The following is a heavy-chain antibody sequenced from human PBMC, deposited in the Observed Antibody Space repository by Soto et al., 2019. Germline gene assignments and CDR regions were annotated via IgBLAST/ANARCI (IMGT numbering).Heavy chain of an antibody. Sequence: GPSVKVSCTASGYTFTSYYMHWVRQAPGQGLEWMGIINPSGGSTSYAQKFQVRVTMTRDTSTSTVYMELSSLRSEDTAVYYCARELRRRAWPLFDYWGQGTLVTVSS. CDR1: GYTFTSYY. V-gene: IGHV1-46*01. CDR3: ARELRRRAWPLFDY. J-gene: IGHJ4*02. CDR2: INPSGGST.